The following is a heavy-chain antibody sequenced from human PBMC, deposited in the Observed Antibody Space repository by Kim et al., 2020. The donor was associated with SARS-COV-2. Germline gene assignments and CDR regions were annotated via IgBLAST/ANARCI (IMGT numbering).Heavy chain of an antibody. D-gene: IGHD3-3*01. V-gene: IGHV4-59*01. J-gene: IGHJ5*02. CDR3: VRVIPQTFTIFGVVSGSWFDP. CDR2: IYYSGST. Sequence: SETLSLTCTVSDGSISSYYWSWIRQPPGKGLEWIGYIYYSGSTNYNPSLKSRVTISVDSSKNQFSLKLSSVTAADTAVYYCVRVIPQTFTIFGVVSGSWFDPWGQGTLVTVSS. CDR1: DGSISSYY.